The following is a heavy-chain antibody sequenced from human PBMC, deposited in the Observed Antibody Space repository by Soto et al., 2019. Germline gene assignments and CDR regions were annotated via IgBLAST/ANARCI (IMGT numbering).Heavy chain of an antibody. J-gene: IGHJ5*02. V-gene: IGHV5-51*01. D-gene: IGHD3-10*01. CDR3: ARGLWFGELSDPSFDP. CDR1: GYSFTTYW. Sequence: GESLKISCKGFGYSFTTYWIAWVRQMPGKGLEWMGIIYPGDSRTRYSPSFQGRFTISRDNAKNSLYLQMNSLRAEDTALYYCARGLWFGELSDPSFDPWGQGTLVTVSS. CDR2: IYPGDSRT.